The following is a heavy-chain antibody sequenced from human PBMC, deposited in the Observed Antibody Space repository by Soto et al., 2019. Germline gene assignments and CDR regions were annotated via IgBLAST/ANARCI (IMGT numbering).Heavy chain of an antibody. V-gene: IGHV1-69*01. Sequence: QVQLVQSGAEVKKPGSSVKVSCKASGGTFSSYAISWVRQAPGQGLEWMGGFIPIFGTANYAQKFQGRVTITADESTSTAYIELSSLRSEDTAVYYSARARYTSPVAAAGSGPHNWFDPWVQGTLVTVSS. J-gene: IGHJ5*02. CDR3: ARARYTSPVAAAGSGPHNWFDP. D-gene: IGHD6-13*01. CDR2: FIPIFGTA. CDR1: GGTFSSYA.